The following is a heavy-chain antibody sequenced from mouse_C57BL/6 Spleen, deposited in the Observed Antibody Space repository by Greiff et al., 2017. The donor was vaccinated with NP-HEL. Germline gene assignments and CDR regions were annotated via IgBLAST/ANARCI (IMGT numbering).Heavy chain of an antibody. Sequence: QVQLQQSGAELMKPGASVKLSCKATGYTFTGYWIEWVKQRPGHGLEWIGEILPGSGSPNYNEKFKGKGTFTADTSSNTAYMQLSSLTTEDAAIYYCARYFHYYGRSYGYVDVWGTGTTVTVSS. V-gene: IGHV1-9*01. CDR3: ARYFHYYGRSYGYVDV. CDR1: GYTFTGYW. CDR2: ILPGSGSP. D-gene: IGHD1-1*01. J-gene: IGHJ1*03.